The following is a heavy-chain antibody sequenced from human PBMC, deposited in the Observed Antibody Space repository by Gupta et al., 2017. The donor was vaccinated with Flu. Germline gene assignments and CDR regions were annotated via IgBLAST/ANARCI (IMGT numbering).Heavy chain of an antibody. Sequence: QVQLVESGGGVVQPGRSLRLSCEASGFTFSSYGMHWVGQAPGKGLEWVAVISYDGNNKYYADSVKGRFTISRDNSKNTLYLQMNSLRIEDTAVYYCAKRESPAASLGDYWGQGTLVTVSS. D-gene: IGHD6-13*01. CDR2: ISYDGNNK. V-gene: IGHV3-30*18. CDR1: GFTFSSYG. CDR3: AKRESPAASLGDY. J-gene: IGHJ4*02.